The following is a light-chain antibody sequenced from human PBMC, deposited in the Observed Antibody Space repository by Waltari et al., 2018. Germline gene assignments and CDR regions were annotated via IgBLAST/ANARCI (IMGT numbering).Light chain of an antibody. J-gene: IGLJ2*01. CDR1: NIGDKR. CDR3: QVWDSGGDRVV. CDR2: DDS. Sequence: YVLTQPPSVSVAPGQTARLTCVGNNIGDKRVHWYQQKPGQAPVLVVHDDSDRPPGVPGRFAGSNSGRAATVTISRVEAGDEADYYCQVWDSGGDRVVFGGGTRLSVL. V-gene: IGLV3-21*02.